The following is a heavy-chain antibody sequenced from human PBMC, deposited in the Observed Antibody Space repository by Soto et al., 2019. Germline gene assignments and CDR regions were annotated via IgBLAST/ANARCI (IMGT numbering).Heavy chain of an antibody. CDR1: GGSVSSGDYY. Sequence: SEPLSLTSTVSGGSVSSGDYYWSWIRQPPGKGLEWIGYIYYSGNTNYNPSLKSQVIISVDTSKNLFSLKLTSVTAADTAVYYCARIPVDTSMIYWLDPWGQGTLVTVS. CDR3: ARIPVDTSMIYWLDP. D-gene: IGHD5-18*01. CDR2: IYYSGNT. J-gene: IGHJ5*02. V-gene: IGHV4-61*08.